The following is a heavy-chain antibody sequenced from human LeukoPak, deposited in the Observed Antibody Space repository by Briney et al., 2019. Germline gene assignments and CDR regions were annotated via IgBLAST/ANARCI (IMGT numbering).Heavy chain of an antibody. CDR3: ARHVIRGFSWFDP. Sequence: SETLSLTCTVSGGSISSYYWSWIRQPPGKGLEWIGYIYTSGSTNYNPSLKSRVTISVDTSKNQFSLKLSSVTAADTAVYYCARHVIRGFSWFDPWGQGTLVTVSS. CDR1: GGSISSYY. D-gene: IGHD5-18*01. J-gene: IGHJ5*02. V-gene: IGHV4-4*09. CDR2: IYTSGST.